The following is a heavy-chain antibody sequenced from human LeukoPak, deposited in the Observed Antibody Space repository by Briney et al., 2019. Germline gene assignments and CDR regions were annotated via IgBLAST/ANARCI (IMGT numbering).Heavy chain of an antibody. CDR2: ITSGGSYI. CDR1: GFTFSGSN. Sequence: GGSLRLSCAASGFTFSGSNMNWVRQAPGKGLEWVSSITSGGSYIFYADSVKGRFTISRDNAKNSLYLQMNSLRAEDTAVYYCASDRGDWFDPWGQGTLVTVSS. J-gene: IGHJ5*02. V-gene: IGHV3-21*01. CDR3: ASDRGDWFDP.